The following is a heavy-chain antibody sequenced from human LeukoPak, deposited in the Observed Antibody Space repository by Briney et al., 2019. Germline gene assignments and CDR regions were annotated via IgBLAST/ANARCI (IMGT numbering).Heavy chain of an antibody. J-gene: IGHJ6*02. V-gene: IGHV3-73*01. CDR2: IRNKANSYAT. CDR3: TRGIGGNDYYYSGMDV. Sequence: PGGSLRLSCAASGFTFSGSAMHWVRQASGKGLEWVGRIRNKANSYATGYAASVKGRFTISRDDSRNTAYLQMNSLKTEDTAVYYCTRGIGGNDYYYSGMDVWGQGTTVTVSS. D-gene: IGHD3-16*01. CDR1: GFTFSGSA.